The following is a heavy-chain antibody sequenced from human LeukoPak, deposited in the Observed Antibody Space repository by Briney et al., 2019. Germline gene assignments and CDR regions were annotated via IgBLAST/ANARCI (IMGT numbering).Heavy chain of an antibody. Sequence: SETLSLTCAVYGGSFGGYYWSWIRQPPGKGLEWIGEINHSGSTNYNPSLKSRVTISVDTSKNQFSLKLSSVTAADTAVYYCARFFGGSSSYFDYWGRGTPVTV. CDR2: INHSGST. CDR1: GGSFGGYY. V-gene: IGHV4-34*01. CDR3: ARFFGGSSSYFDY. D-gene: IGHD6-6*01. J-gene: IGHJ4*02.